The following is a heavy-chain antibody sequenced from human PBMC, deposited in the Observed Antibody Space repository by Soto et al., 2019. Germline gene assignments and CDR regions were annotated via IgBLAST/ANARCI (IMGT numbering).Heavy chain of an antibody. CDR2: INPSGGST. CDR1: GYTFTSYY. J-gene: IGHJ6*02. V-gene: IGHV1-46*01. Sequence: ASVKVSCKASGYTFTSYYMHWVRQAPGQGLEWMGIINPSGGSTSYAQKFQGRVTMTRDTSTSTVYMELSSLRSEDTAVYYCARDYSSSPSSGYYYYYYGMEVWGQGTTVTVSS. D-gene: IGHD6-13*01. CDR3: ARDYSSSPSSGYYYYYYGMEV.